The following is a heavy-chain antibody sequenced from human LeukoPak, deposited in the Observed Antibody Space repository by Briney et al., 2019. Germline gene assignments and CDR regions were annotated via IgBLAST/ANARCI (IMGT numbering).Heavy chain of an antibody. J-gene: IGHJ3*02. V-gene: IGHV3-30-3*01. CDR3: AKRGGSGSYGSGGFDI. CDR1: GFTFSSYA. D-gene: IGHD3-10*01. Sequence: HPGGSLRLSCAASGFTFSSYAMHWVRQAPGKGLEWVAIISYDGSNKYYADSVKGRSTISRDNSKNTLFLQMNSLIAEDTAVYYCAKRGGSGSYGSGGFDIWGQGTMVTVSS. CDR2: ISYDGSNK.